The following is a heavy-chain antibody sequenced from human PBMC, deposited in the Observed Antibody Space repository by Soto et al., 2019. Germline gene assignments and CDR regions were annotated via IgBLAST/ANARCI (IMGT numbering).Heavy chain of an antibody. V-gene: IGHV4-59*08. Sequence: SETLSLTCTVSGGSLRGYSWSWIRQSPGKGLEWIGYVYSGGGTNYSPSFMGRVTISVDTSKNQFSLKLSSVTAADTAVYYCASHDYAHYGIDVWGQGTTVTVSS. CDR2: VYSGGGT. CDR3: ASHDYAHYGIDV. D-gene: IGHD4-17*01. CDR1: GGSLRGYS. J-gene: IGHJ6*02.